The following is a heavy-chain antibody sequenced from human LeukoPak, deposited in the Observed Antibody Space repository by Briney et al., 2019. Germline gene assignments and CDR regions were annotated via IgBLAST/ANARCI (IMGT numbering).Heavy chain of an antibody. CDR1: GFTFSFYN. CDR2: ISRDSITT. V-gene: IGHV3-48*02. Sequence: PGGSLRLSCAASGFTFSFYNMNWVRQAPGKGLEWVSYISRDSITTYYADSVKGRFTISRDNAKNSLYLQMNSLRDEDTAAYFCARDLLDCWGQGTLVTVSS. CDR3: ARDLLDC. J-gene: IGHJ4*02.